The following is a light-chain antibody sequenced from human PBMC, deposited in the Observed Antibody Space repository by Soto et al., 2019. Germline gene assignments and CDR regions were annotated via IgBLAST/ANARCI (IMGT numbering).Light chain of an antibody. CDR3: QCYDNSLGANVL. CDR1: STNIGAGYA. V-gene: IGLV1-40*01. J-gene: IGLJ2*01. CDR2: GKD. Sequence: QAVVTQPPSVSGAPGQRVTISCTGNSTNIGAGYAVHWYQHLPLTAPKLLINGKDNRPSGVPDRYSVSRSGTSASLAITGLQAEDEAVYYCQCYDNSLGANVLFGGGTKLTVL.